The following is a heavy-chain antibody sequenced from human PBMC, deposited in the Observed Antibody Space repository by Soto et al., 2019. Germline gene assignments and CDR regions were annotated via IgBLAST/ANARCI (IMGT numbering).Heavy chain of an antibody. V-gene: IGHV4-61*08. CDR3: VRESAVSGPNWFDT. CDR2: IYYSGTT. J-gene: IGHJ5*02. Sequence: PLETLSLTCTVSGGSIDSGDYYWSWIRQPPGKGLEWIGYIYYSGTTNYNPSLKSRVTLSLDKSKNQFSLKLSSVTAADTAVYYCVRESAVSGPNWFDTWGPGTLVTVSS. D-gene: IGHD6-13*01. CDR1: GGSIDSGDYY.